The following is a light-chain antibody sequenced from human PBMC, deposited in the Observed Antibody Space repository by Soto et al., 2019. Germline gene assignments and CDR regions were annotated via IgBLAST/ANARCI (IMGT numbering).Light chain of an antibody. CDR3: QQSYTIPYT. CDR1: QSISTY. Sequence: DIQMTQSQSYLPASVGDRVTLTCRASQSISTYLNWYQQKPGKAPKLLIYAASSLQSGVPSRLSGSGSGTDFTLTISSLQPEDFATYYCQQSYTIPYTFGQGTKQEIK. CDR2: AAS. V-gene: IGKV1-39*01. J-gene: IGKJ2*01.